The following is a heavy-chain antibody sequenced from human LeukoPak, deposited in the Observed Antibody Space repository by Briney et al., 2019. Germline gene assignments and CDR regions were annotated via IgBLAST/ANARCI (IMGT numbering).Heavy chain of an antibody. CDR2: ISGSGDST. CDR1: GFTFSSYA. CDR3: AKDAPLVGARRAPDY. V-gene: IGHV3-23*01. J-gene: IGHJ4*02. Sequence: PGGSLRLSCAASGFTFSSYAMSWVRQAPGKGLVWVSVISGSGDSTYYADSVKGRFTISRDNSKNTLYLQMNSLRAEDTAVYYCAKDAPLVGARRAPDYWGQGTLVTVSS. D-gene: IGHD1-26*01.